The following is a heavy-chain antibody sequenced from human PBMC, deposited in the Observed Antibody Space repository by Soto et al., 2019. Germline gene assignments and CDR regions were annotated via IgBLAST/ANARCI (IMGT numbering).Heavy chain of an antibody. CDR2: MNPNSGNT. J-gene: IGHJ6*03. V-gene: IGHV1-8*01. Sequence: GASVKVSCKASGYTFTSYDINWVRQAPGQGLEWMGWMNPNSGNTGYAQKFQGRVTMTRNTSISTAYMELSSLRSEDTAVYYCARWGLNVLRFLEWLPQDSMDVWGKGTTVTVSS. CDR3: ARWGLNVLRFLEWLPQDSMDV. CDR1: GYTFTSYD. D-gene: IGHD3-3*01.